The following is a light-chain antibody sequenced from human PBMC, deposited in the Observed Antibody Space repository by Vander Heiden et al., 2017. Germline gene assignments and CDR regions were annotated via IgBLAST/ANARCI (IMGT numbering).Light chain of an antibody. CDR3: SSYTSSSTEV. J-gene: IGLJ1*01. V-gene: IGLV2-14*01. CDR1: SSDVGGYNY. CDR2: EGS. Sequence: QSALTQPASVSGSPGQSITISCTGTSSDVGGYNYVSWYQQHPGKARKLMIYEGSKRPAGVSNRFSGSKSGNTASLTISELQAEDEADYYCSSYTSSSTEVFGTGTKVTVL.